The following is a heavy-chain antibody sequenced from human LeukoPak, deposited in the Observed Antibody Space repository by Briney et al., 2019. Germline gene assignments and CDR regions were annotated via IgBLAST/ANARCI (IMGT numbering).Heavy chain of an antibody. CDR1: GYSFTSYW. CDR3: ARLRIQLWSHDAFDI. D-gene: IGHD5-18*01. Sequence: GESLKISCQGSGYSFTSYWIGWVRQMPGKGLECMGIIYPGDSDTRYSPSFQGQVTISADKSISTAYLQWSSLKASDTAMYYCARLRIQLWSHDAFDIWGQGTMVTVSS. CDR2: IYPGDSDT. J-gene: IGHJ3*02. V-gene: IGHV5-51*01.